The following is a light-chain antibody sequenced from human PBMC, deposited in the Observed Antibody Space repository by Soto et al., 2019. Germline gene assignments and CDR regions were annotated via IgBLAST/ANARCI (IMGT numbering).Light chain of an antibody. CDR2: DVS. V-gene: IGLV2-11*01. J-gene: IGLJ2*01. Sequence: QSVLTQPRSVSGSPGQSVTISCTGTYTNVGGYDYVSWYQQHPGKAPKFMIYDVSERPSGVPDRFSGSKSGNTASLTISGLQAEDEADYYCFSYAASSAGVFGGGTKVTVL. CDR1: YTNVGGYDY. CDR3: FSYAASSAGV.